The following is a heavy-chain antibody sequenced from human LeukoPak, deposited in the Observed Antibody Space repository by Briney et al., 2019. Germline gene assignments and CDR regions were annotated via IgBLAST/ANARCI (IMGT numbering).Heavy chain of an antibody. J-gene: IGHJ3*02. CDR3: AREAIYGDSFLGAFDI. Sequence: SETLSLTCTVSGGSISSYYWSWIRQPAGKGLEWIGLIYTSGSTNCNPSLTSRVTMSVDTSRNQFSLKLSSVTAADTAMYYCAREAIYGDSFLGAFDIWGQGTMVTVSS. V-gene: IGHV4-4*07. CDR2: IYTSGST. CDR1: GGSISSYY. D-gene: IGHD4-17*01.